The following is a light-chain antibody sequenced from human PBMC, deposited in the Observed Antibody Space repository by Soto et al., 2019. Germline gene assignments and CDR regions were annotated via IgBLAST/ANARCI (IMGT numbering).Light chain of an antibody. Sequence: QSVLTQPASVSVSPGQSITISCTGTSSDFGTYNVVSWYQQRPGEAPKLMIYQVTKRPSGVSNRFSGSKSGNTASLTISGLQAEDEAHYSCSSYAGTNTFLFGTGTKVTVL. V-gene: IGLV2-23*02. CDR1: SSDFGTYNV. CDR3: SSYAGTNTFL. J-gene: IGLJ1*01. CDR2: QVT.